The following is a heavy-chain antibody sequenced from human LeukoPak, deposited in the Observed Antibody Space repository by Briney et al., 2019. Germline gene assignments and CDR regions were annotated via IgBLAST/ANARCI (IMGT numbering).Heavy chain of an antibody. Sequence: ASVKVSCKASGGTFSSYAISWVRQAPGQGLEWMGGIIPIFGTANYAQKFQGRVTITADKSTSTAYMELSSLRSEDTAVYYCARANGDGYNFDYWGQGTLVTVSS. D-gene: IGHD5-24*01. CDR3: ARANGDGYNFDY. CDR2: IIPIFGTA. V-gene: IGHV1-69*06. J-gene: IGHJ4*02. CDR1: GGTFSSYA.